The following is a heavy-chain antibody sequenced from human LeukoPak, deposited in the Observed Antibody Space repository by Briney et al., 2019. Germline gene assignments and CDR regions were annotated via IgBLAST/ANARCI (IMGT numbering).Heavy chain of an antibody. CDR2: ISGSGGST. CDR3: AKGLTVTTSHFDY. Sequence: PGGSLRLSCAASGFTFSSYAMSRVRQAPGKGLEWVSAISGSGGSTYYADSAKGRFTISRDNSKNTLYLQMNSLRAEDTAVYYCAKGLTVTTSHFDYWGQGTLVTVSS. CDR1: GFTFSSYA. J-gene: IGHJ4*02. V-gene: IGHV3-23*01. D-gene: IGHD4-17*01.